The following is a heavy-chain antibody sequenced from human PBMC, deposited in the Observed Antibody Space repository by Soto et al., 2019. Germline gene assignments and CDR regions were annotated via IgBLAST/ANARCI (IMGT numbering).Heavy chain of an antibody. J-gene: IGHJ4*02. Sequence: GGSLRLSCAASGFTFSRYNMHWVRQAPGKGLEWVSSISSTTNYIYYADSMKCRFTVSRDNAKNSVYLDMISLSAEDTAVYYWAPEAEGRYWSFEGWGQKTLV. CDR3: APEAEGRYWSFEG. V-gene: IGHV3-21*01. CDR1: GFTFSRYN. D-gene: IGHD1-1*01. CDR2: ISSTTNYI.